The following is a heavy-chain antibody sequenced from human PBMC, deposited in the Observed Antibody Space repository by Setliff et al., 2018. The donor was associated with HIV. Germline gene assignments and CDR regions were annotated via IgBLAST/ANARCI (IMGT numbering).Heavy chain of an antibody. V-gene: IGHV4-59*12. CDR1: GGSITSYY. CDR3: ARDQSIAARYLFDP. J-gene: IGHJ5*02. Sequence: PSETLSLTCNVSGGSITSYYWSWIRQPPGKGLEYIGEIDHSGSTNYNPSLRSRVIMSMDTSKNQFSLKLTSVTAADTAVYYCARDQSIAARYLFDPWGQGTLVTVSS. D-gene: IGHD6-6*01. CDR2: IDHSGST.